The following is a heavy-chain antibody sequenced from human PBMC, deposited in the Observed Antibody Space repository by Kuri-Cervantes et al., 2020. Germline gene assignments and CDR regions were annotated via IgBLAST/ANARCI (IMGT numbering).Heavy chain of an antibody. CDR2: ISGSSTYM. D-gene: IGHD3-10*01. J-gene: IGHJ5*02. Sequence: GGSLRLSCAASGFTFKNYYINWVRQAPGKGLEWVSSISGSSTYMYYADSVKGRFTISRDNARNSLYLQMDSLRAEDTAVYYCAREPYGTGTYRTWFDPWGQGTLVTVSS. V-gene: IGHV3-21*01. CDR1: GFTFKNYY. CDR3: AREPYGTGTYRTWFDP.